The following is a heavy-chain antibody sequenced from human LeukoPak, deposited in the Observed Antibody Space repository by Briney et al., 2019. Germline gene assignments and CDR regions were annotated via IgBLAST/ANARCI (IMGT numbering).Heavy chain of an antibody. CDR1: ALTFSSYA. V-gene: IGHV3-23*01. CDR2: ISGSGDNT. D-gene: IGHD6-6*01. J-gene: IGHJ4*02. Sequence: GGSLRLSCAASALTFSSYAMSRVRQAPGKGLEWASSISGSGDNTYYTDSVKGRFTISRDNSKNTLYLQMDSLRAEDTAVYYCAKSVASRPYFDYWGQGTLVTVSS. CDR3: AKSVASRPYFDY.